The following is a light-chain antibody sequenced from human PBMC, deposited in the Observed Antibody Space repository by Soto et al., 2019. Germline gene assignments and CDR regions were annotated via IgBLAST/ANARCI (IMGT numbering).Light chain of an antibody. Sequence: EIVLTQSPGTLSLSPGESATLSCRASQSVTRDSLAWYQQKPGHSPRLLISGASSRATGIPDRFSGGGSGTDFIFNISSLQPEDFAMYYCQQYGTSPATFGQGTKVDIK. CDR3: QQYGTSPAT. V-gene: IGKV3-20*01. J-gene: IGKJ1*01. CDR2: GAS. CDR1: QSVTRDS.